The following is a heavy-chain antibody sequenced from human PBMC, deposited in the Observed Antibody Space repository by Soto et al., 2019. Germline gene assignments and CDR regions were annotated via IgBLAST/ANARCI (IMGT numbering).Heavy chain of an antibody. Sequence: GGSLRLSCAASGFTFSSYAVSWVRQAPGKGLEWVSGISGGGSRTYYADTVKGRFTISRDNSRNTLYLQMNSLRVEDAAVYYCAKVSGNYCTGGTCYFDYWGRGTLVTVSS. J-gene: IGHJ4*02. CDR2: ISGGGSRT. CDR3: AKVSGNYCTGGTCYFDY. D-gene: IGHD2-8*02. CDR1: GFTFSSYA. V-gene: IGHV3-23*01.